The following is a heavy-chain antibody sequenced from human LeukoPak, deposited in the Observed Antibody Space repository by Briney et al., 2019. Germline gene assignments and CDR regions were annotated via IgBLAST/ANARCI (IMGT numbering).Heavy chain of an antibody. CDR1: GHNFTSYW. CDR3: AGRASSGWSFDY. D-gene: IGHD6-19*01. Sequence: GESLKISCKGSGHNFTSYWIGWVRQMPGKGLEWMGIIYPADSDTRYSPSFQGQVTISADKSISTAYLQWSSLKPSDTAMYYCAGRASSGWSFDYWGQGTLVTVSS. CDR2: IYPADSDT. J-gene: IGHJ4*02. V-gene: IGHV5-51*01.